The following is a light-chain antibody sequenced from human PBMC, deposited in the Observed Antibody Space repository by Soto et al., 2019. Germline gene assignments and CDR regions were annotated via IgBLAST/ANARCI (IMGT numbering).Light chain of an antibody. Sequence: ETMMTQKHATLSVSLGERATLSCRASQSLRSSLAWYQQKPGQAPRLLIFGAYTRASGIPGRFSGSGSGTEFTLTISSLQSEDFAVYCWQQRSNWATFGHGTKVDNK. CDR2: GAY. CDR1: QSLRSS. V-gene: IGKV3-15*01. J-gene: IGKJ3*01. CDR3: QQRSNWAT.